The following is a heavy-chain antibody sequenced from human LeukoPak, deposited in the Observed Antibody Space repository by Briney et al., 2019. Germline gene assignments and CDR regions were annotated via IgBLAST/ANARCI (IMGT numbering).Heavy chain of an antibody. CDR1: GDSISSSNYY. J-gene: IGHJ5*02. CDR2: IYYSAST. D-gene: IGHD6-6*01. V-gene: IGHV4-39*07. CDR3: ARDPYSSSIGAYNWFDP. Sequence: SETLSLTCTVSGDSISSSNYYWDWIRQTPGKGLEWIGSIYYSASTHYNPSFKSRVTMSVDTSKNLFSLTLTSVTAADTAVYYCARDPYSSSIGAYNWFDPWGQGTLVTVSS.